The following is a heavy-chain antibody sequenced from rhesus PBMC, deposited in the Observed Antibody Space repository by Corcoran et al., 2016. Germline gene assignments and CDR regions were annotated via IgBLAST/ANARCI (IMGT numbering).Heavy chain of an antibody. CDR2: IYGGSGST. CDR1: GGSISSSNW. CDR3: ARSYKVSSGWSWYFDL. Sequence: QVQLPESGPGLVKPSETLSLTCAVSGGSISSSNWWSWIRQYPGKGLEWDGYIYGGSGSTSYNPSLKSRVTISTDTSKNQFSLKLSSVTAADTAVYYCARSYKVSSGWSWYFDLWGPGTPIIISS. J-gene: IGHJ2*01. D-gene: IGHD6S26*01. V-gene: IGHV4S7*01.